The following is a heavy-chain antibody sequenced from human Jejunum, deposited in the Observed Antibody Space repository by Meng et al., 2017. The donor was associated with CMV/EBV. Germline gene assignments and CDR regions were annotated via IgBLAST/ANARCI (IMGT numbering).Heavy chain of an antibody. CDR2: ISGTGDYT. CDR1: FPFSSYA. V-gene: IGHV3-23*01. J-gene: IGHJ4*02. CDR3: ANLRFLQWSWGGVDY. Sequence: FPFSSYAMGWVRQAPGKGLEWVSAISGTGDYTYYADSVKGRFTVSRDNSKNTLYLQMNSLRGEDTAVYYCANLRFLQWSWGGVDYWGQGTLVTVSS. D-gene: IGHD3-3*01.